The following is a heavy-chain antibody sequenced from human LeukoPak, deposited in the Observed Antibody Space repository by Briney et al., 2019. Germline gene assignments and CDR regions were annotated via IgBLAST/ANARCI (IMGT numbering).Heavy chain of an antibody. Sequence: SETLSLTCTVSGGSISSSSYYWGWIRQPPGKGLEWIGSIYYSGCTYYNPSLKSRLTRSVDTSKHQFSLKLCSVTAAVTAVYYCASRVDTYYDFWSGHYYYMDVWGNGTTVTVSS. CDR1: GGSISSSSYY. CDR2: IYYSGCT. V-gene: IGHV4-39*01. D-gene: IGHD3-3*01. CDR3: ASRVDTYYDFWSGHYYYMDV. J-gene: IGHJ6*03.